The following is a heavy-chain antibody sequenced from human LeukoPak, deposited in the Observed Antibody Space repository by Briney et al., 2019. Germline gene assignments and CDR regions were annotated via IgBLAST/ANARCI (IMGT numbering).Heavy chain of an antibody. CDR2: IYHSGST. J-gene: IGHJ5*02. CDR1: GGSISSGGYS. V-gene: IGHV4-30-2*01. D-gene: IGHD2-15*01. CDR3: ARGYCSGGSCYASGFDP. Sequence: SETLSLTCAVSGGSISSGGYSWSWIRQPPGKGLEWIGYIYHSGSTYYNPSHKSRVTISVDRSKNQFSLKLSSVTAADTAVYYCARGYCSGGSCYASGFDPWGQGALVTVSS.